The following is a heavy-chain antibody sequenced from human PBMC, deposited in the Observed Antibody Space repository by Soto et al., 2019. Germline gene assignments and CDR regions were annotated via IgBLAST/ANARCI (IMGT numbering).Heavy chain of an antibody. D-gene: IGHD2-8*01. CDR2: ISSDGGIQ. Sequence: PGGSLRLSCVTPGFTFSSHSMHWFRQAPGKGLEWVTVISSDGGIQIYADSVKGRFTISRDNSKNTLYLQMNSVRAEDTALYYCAREVVTTKWYFDNWGQGILVTVSS. V-gene: IGHV3-30-3*01. CDR1: GFTFSSHS. J-gene: IGHJ4*02. CDR3: AREVVTTKWYFDN.